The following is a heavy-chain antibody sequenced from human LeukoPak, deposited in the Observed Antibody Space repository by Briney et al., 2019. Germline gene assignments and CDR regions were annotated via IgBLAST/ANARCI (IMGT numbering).Heavy chain of an antibody. D-gene: IGHD3-10*01. Sequence: QPGGSLRLSCAASGFTFSSYAMSWVRQAPGKGLEWVSAISGSGGSTYYADSVKGRFTISRDNSKNTLYLQMNSLRAEDTAVYYCAKGGSYGSGSSPPDYFDYWGQGTLVTVSS. CDR2: ISGSGGST. CDR1: GFTFSSYA. V-gene: IGHV3-23*01. CDR3: AKGGSYGSGSSPPDYFDY. J-gene: IGHJ4*02.